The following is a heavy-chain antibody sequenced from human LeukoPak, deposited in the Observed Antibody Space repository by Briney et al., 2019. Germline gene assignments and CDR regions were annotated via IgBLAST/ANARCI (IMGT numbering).Heavy chain of an antibody. CDR2: IYYSGST. CDR3: ARGGGITIFGVAYYFDY. J-gene: IGHJ4*02. Sequence: PSETLSLTCTVSGGSISSYYWSWIRQPPGKGLEWIGYIYYSGSTNYNPSLKSRVTISVDTSKNQFSLKLSSVTAADTAVYYCARGGGITIFGVAYYFDYWGQGTLVTVSS. V-gene: IGHV4-59*01. D-gene: IGHD3-3*01. CDR1: GGSISSYY.